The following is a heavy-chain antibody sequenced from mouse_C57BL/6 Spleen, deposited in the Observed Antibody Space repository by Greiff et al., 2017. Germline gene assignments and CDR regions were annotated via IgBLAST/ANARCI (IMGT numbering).Heavy chain of an antibody. V-gene: IGHV1-69*01. CDR3: ARRTTVVEGYFDY. CDR1: GYTFTSYW. J-gene: IGHJ2*01. D-gene: IGHD1-1*01. Sequence: QVQLKESGAELVMPGASVKLSCKASGYTFTSYWMHWVKQRPGQGLEWIGEIDPSDSYTNYNQKFKGKSTLTVDKSSSTAYMQLSSLTSEDSAVYYCARRTTVVEGYFDYWGQGTTLTVSS. CDR2: IDPSDSYT.